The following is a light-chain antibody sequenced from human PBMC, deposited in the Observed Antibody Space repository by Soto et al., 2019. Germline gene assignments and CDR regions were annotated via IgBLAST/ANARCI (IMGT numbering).Light chain of an antibody. CDR1: QSVSGSY. V-gene: IGKV3-20*01. CDR2: GAS. Sequence: EVVLTQSPATLSVSPGDRATLSCRASQSVSGSYLAWHQQKPGQAPRLLIYGASSRATGISDRFSGSGSGTDFTLTISRLEPEDFAVYYCQHYVSPPITFGQGTRLEIK. J-gene: IGKJ5*01. CDR3: QHYVSPPIT.